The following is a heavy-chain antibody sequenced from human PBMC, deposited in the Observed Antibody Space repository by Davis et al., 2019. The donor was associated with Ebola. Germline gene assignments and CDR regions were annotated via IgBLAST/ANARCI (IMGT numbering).Heavy chain of an antibody. Sequence: GGSLRLSCAASGFTSSDYYMSWIRQAPGKGLEWVSYISSSSSYTNYADSVKGRFTISRDNAKNSLYLQMNSLRAEDKAVYYCARARGPGYFDYWGQGTLVTVSS. CDR1: GFTSSDYY. D-gene: IGHD3-10*01. CDR2: ISSSSSYT. J-gene: IGHJ4*02. V-gene: IGHV3-11*06. CDR3: ARARGPGYFDY.